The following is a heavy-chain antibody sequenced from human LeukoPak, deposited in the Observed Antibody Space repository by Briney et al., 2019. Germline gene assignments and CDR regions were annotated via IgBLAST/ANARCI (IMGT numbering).Heavy chain of an antibody. D-gene: IGHD2-15*01. CDR1: GFTFSSYG. Sequence: GRSLRLSCAASGFTFSSYGMHWVRQAPGKGLEWVAVIWYDGSNKYYADSVKGRFTISRDNSKNTLYLQVNRLRIEDTAVYYCAEEGWGPGGYCSGGSCYRYFDQWGQGTLVTVSS. CDR3: AEEGWGPGGYCSGGSCYRYFDQ. J-gene: IGHJ4*02. V-gene: IGHV3-33*06. CDR2: IWYDGSNK.